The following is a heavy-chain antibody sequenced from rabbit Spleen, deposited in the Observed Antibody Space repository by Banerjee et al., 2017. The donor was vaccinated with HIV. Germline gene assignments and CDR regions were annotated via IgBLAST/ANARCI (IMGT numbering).Heavy chain of an antibody. V-gene: IGHV1S40*01. CDR1: GFSFSNNYY. Sequence: QSLEESGGDLVKPGASLTLTCTASGFSFSNNYYMCWVRQAPGKGLEWIGTIYAGSTGTTDYASWAKGRFTISKTSSTTVTLQVTSLTAADTATYFCARDTGTSFSTYGMDLWGPGTLVTVS. J-gene: IGHJ6*01. D-gene: IGHD8-1*01. CDR3: ARDTGTSFSTYGMDL. CDR2: IYAGSTGTT.